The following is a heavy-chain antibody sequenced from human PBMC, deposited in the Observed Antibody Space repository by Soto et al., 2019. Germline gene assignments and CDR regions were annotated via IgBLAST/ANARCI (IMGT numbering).Heavy chain of an antibody. CDR3: AKDLVGAKTPFDY. V-gene: IGHV3-23*01. CDR2: ISGSGGST. D-gene: IGHD1-26*01. CDR1: GFTLGSQA. Sequence: RCLRLACAASGFTLGSQAMGWVRQAPGKRLEWVSAISGSGGSTYYAASVKGRFTISRDNSKNQMYLQMNSLRAEDTAVYYCAKDLVGAKTPFDYWGQGTLVTVS. J-gene: IGHJ4*02.